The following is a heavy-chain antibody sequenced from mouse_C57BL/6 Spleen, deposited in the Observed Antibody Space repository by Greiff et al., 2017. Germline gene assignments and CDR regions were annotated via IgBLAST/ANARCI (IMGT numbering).Heavy chain of an antibody. CDR3: ARSPIYYGAMDY. V-gene: IGHV5-4*03. D-gene: IGHD2-1*01. J-gene: IGHJ4*01. CDR2: ISDGGSYT. CDR1: GFTFSSYA. Sequence: DVMLVESGGGLVKPGGSLKLSCAASGFTFSSYAMSWVRQTPEKRLEWVATISDGGSYTYYPDNVKGRFTISRDNAKNNLYLQRSHLKSEDTAMYYCARSPIYYGAMDYWGQGTSVTVSS.